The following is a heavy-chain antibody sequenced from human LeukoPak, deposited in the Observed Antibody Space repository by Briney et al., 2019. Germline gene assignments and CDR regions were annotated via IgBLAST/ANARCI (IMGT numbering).Heavy chain of an antibody. CDR2: ISNSGGST. J-gene: IGHJ4*02. Sequence: PGGSLRLSCAASGFTFSSYVMSWVRQAPGRGLEWVSSISNSGGSTYYADSVKGRFTISRDNAKNTVYLQMNNLRAEDTAVYYCVSFYETYWGRGTLVTVSS. CDR1: GFTFSSYV. D-gene: IGHD2-2*01. CDR3: VSFYETY. V-gene: IGHV3-23*01.